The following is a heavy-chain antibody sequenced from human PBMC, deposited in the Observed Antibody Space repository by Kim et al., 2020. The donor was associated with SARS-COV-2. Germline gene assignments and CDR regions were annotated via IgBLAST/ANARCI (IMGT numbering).Heavy chain of an antibody. V-gene: IGHV3-49*04. CDR1: GFTFGDYA. CDR2: IRSKAYGGTT. J-gene: IGHJ6*02. D-gene: IGHD1-26*01. CDR3: TRIQGSIVGATTIDYYYGMDL. Sequence: GGSLRLSCTASGFTFGDYAMSWVRQAPGKGLEWVGFIRSKAYGGTTEDAASVKGRFTISRDDSKRIAYLQMNSLKTEDTAVYYCTRIQGSIVGATTIDYYYGMDLRGQGTTVTDSS.